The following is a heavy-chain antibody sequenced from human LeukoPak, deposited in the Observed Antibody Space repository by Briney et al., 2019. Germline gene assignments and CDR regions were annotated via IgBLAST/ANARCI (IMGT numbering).Heavy chain of an antibody. CDR3: ARWGGTRQYYFDY. CDR1: GFIFSYYG. V-gene: IGHV3-33*01. CDR2: TRFDGSIK. J-gene: IGHJ4*02. D-gene: IGHD1-1*01. Sequence: PGGSLTLSCAVSGFIFSYYGFHWVRQAPGKGLEWVAVTRFDGSIKQYEDSVKGRFTISRDDSKNTLYLQMNFPKSEDTAVYYCARWGGTRQYYFDYWGQGTLVSVSS.